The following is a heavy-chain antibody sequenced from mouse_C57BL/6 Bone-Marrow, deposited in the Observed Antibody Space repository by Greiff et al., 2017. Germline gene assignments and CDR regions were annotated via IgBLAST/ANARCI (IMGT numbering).Heavy chain of an antibody. CDR2: ISSGSSTI. J-gene: IGHJ4*01. CDR1: GFTFSDYG. CDR3: AREPLMDY. V-gene: IGHV5-17*01. Sequence: VQLKESGGGLVKPGGSLKLSCAASGFTFSDYGMHWVRQAPEKGLEWVAYISSGSSTIYYADTVKGRFTISRDNAKNTLFLQMTSLRSEDTAMYYCAREPLMDYWGQGTSVTVSS.